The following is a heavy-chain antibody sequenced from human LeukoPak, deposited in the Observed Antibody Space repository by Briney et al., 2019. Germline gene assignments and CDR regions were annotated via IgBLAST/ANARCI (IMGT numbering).Heavy chain of an antibody. CDR3: ARDQGHFDY. V-gene: IGHV6-1*01. J-gene: IGHJ4*02. Sequence: SQTLSLTCAISGDSVSSDSVAWNWIRQSPSRGLEWLGRTYYRSKWYNDYAVSVKSRISISPDTSTNQFSLHLNSVTPEDTAVYYCARDQGHFDYWGQGTLVTVSS. CDR2: TYYRSKWYN. CDR1: GDSVSSDSVA.